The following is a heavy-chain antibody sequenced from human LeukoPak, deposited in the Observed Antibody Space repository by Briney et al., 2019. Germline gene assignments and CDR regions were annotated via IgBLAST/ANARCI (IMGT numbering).Heavy chain of an antibody. CDR3: AKGYHRDFWSGSYFDY. CDR1: GFSFSSYA. V-gene: IGHV3-23*01. Sequence: GGSLRLSCATSGFSFSSYAMSWVRQAPGKGLEWVAAVSGGGGSTYYADSVKGRFTISRDNSKNTLYLQMNSLRAEDTAVYYCAKGYHRDFWSGSYFDYWGQGTLVTVSS. J-gene: IGHJ4*02. CDR2: VSGGGGST. D-gene: IGHD3-3*01.